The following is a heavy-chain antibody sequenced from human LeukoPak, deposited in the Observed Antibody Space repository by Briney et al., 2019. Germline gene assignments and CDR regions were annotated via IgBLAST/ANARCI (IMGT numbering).Heavy chain of an antibody. J-gene: IGHJ4*02. CDR3: ASDVRGAFPIDY. CDR1: GGSFSGYY. CDR2: INHSGST. V-gene: IGHV4-34*01. D-gene: IGHD3-10*02. Sequence: PSETLSLTCAVYGGSFSGYYWSWIRQPPGKGLEWIGEINHSGSTNYNPSLKSRVTISVDTSKNQLSLKLSSVTAADTAVYYCASDVRGAFPIDYWGQGTLVTVSS.